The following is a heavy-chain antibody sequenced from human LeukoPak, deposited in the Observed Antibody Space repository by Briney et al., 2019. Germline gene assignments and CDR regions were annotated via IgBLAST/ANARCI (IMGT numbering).Heavy chain of an antibody. D-gene: IGHD2-2*01. V-gene: IGHV1-18*01. Sequence: ASVKVSCKASGYTFTGSGISWVRQAPGHGLEWMGWITAYNGNTNYAQKLQGRVTMTTDTSTSTAYMELRSLRSDDTAVYYCARDSGWAYCSSTSCYAYFDYWGQGTLVTVS. J-gene: IGHJ4*02. CDR1: GYTFTGSG. CDR3: ARDSGWAYCSSTSCYAYFDY. CDR2: ITAYNGNT.